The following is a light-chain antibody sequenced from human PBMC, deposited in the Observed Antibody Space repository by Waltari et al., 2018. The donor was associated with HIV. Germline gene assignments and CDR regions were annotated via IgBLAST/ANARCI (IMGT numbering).Light chain of an antibody. CDR3: SSWTSSTTLV. J-gene: IGLJ1*01. CDR1: NSDFGSYDF. CDR2: DVR. V-gene: IGLV2-14*01. Sequence: QSALTQPAYVYGSPGQSITISCTGTNSDFGSYDFVSWYQQYPRKAPRLIISDVRNPPSGISSLFSGSKYGYTASLTISGLRAEDEADYFCSSWTSSTTLVFGTGTKVTVL.